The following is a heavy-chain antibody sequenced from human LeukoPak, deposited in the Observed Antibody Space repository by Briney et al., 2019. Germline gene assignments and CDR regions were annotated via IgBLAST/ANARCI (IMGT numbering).Heavy chain of an antibody. Sequence: GESLKISCKGSGYSFTSYWIGWVRQMPGKGLEWMGITYPGDSETRYSPSFQGQVTISADKSISTAYLQWSSLKASDTAMYYCAKIAAPSPPFWYFDLWGRGTLVTVSS. V-gene: IGHV5-51*01. CDR3: AKIAAPSPPFWYFDL. D-gene: IGHD6-13*01. CDR2: TYPGDSET. CDR1: GYSFTSYW. J-gene: IGHJ2*01.